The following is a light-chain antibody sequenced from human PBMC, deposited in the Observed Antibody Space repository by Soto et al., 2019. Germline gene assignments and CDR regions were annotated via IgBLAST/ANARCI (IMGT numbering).Light chain of an antibody. CDR3: QQYNTYSPTWA. CDR1: QSISSR. Sequence: DIQMTQSPSTLSASVGDRVTITCRASQSISSRLAWYQLKPGKAPKLLIYEASTLESGVPLRFSGSGSGTEFTLTISSLQSDDFATYFCQQYNTYSPTWAFGQGTKVEVK. J-gene: IGKJ1*01. V-gene: IGKV1-5*03. CDR2: EAS.